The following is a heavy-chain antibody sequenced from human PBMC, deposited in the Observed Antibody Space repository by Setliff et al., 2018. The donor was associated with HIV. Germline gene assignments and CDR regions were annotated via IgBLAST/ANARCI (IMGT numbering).Heavy chain of an antibody. Sequence: SETLSLTCTVSGGSISSSSYYWGWIRQPPGKGLEWIGYIYHSGRAIYNSSLTSRVIISVDRSKNQLSLKLNSVTAADTAVYYCARGRGSSSSWPIDYWGQGTLVTVSS. D-gene: IGHD6-13*01. CDR2: IYHSGRA. V-gene: IGHV4-39*07. J-gene: IGHJ4*02. CDR3: ARGRGSSSSWPIDY. CDR1: GGSISSSSYY.